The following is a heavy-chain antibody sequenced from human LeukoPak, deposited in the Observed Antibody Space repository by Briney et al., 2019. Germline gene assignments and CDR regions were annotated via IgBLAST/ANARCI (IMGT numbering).Heavy chain of an antibody. CDR1: GDSISSGDYY. Sequence: SETLSLTCTVSGDSISSGDYYWSWIRQPAGKGLEWIGRIYTSGSTNYNPSLKSRVTISVDTSKNQFSLKLSSVTAADTAVYYCARSYYYDSSGSEYFQHWGQGTLVTVSS. D-gene: IGHD3-22*01. J-gene: IGHJ1*01. CDR3: ARSYYYDSSGSEYFQH. CDR2: IYTSGST. V-gene: IGHV4-61*02.